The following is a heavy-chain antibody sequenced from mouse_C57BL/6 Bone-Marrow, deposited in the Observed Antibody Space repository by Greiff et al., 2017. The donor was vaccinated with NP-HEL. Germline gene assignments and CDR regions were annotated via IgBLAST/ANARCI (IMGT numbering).Heavy chain of an antibody. CDR3: ARNRDYGSSYDFDD. Sequence: VQLQQSGPGLVAPSQSLSITCTVSGFSLTSYAISWVRQPPGKGLEWLGVIWTGGGTNYNSALKSRLSLSKDNSKSQVFLKMNSLQTDDTARYYCARNRDYGSSYDFDDWGQGTTLTGSS. D-gene: IGHD1-1*01. CDR1: GFSLTSYA. V-gene: IGHV2-9-1*01. CDR2: IWTGGGT. J-gene: IGHJ2*01.